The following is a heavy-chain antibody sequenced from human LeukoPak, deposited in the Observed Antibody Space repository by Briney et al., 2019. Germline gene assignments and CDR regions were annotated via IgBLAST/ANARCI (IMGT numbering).Heavy chain of an antibody. D-gene: IGHD6-13*01. V-gene: IGHV3-7*01. CDR3: VKDRSIAAPSNDFFDS. J-gene: IGHJ4*02. CDR1: GFTFSSYW. Sequence: GGSLRLSCEASGFTFSSYWMSWVRQAPGKGLEWVANIKTDGSEKYYVDSVKGRFTISRDNSKNTLYLQMSSLRADDTAVYYCVKDRSIAAPSNDFFDSWGQGALVTVSS. CDR2: IKTDGSEK.